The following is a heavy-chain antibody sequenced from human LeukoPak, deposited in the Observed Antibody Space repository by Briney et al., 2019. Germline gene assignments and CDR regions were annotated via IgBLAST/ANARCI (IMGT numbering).Heavy chain of an antibody. CDR2: ISSSSIYI. J-gene: IGHJ4*02. CDR3: ARDSPLTVVVIPGGEVAY. D-gene: IGHD3-22*01. V-gene: IGHV3-21*01. CDR1: GFTFSSYT. Sequence: GGSLRLSCAASGFTFSSYTMNWVRQAPGKGLEWVSSISSSSIYIYYADSVKGRFTISRDNAKNSVYLQMNSLRAEDTAVYYCARDSPLTVVVIPGGEVAYWGQGTLVTVSS.